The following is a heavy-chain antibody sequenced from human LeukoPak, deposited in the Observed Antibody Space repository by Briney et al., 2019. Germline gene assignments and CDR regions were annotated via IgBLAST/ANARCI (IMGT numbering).Heavy chain of an antibody. J-gene: IGHJ4*02. CDR3: AILRTASSFDF. V-gene: IGHV4-61*01. CDR1: GGSVSSGSYY. D-gene: IGHD1-1*01. Sequence: SETLSLTCTVSGGSVSSGSYYWSWIRQPPGKGLEWIGYIYYSGSTNYNPSLKSRVTISVDTSKNQFSLKLSSVTPEDTAIYYCAILRTASSFDFWGQGTLVTVSS. CDR2: IYYSGST.